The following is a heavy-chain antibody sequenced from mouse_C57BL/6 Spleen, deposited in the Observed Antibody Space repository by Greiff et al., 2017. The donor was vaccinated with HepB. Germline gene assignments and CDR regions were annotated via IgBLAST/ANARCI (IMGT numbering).Heavy chain of an antibody. CDR2: INPNNGGT. Sequence: VQLQQSGPELVKPGASVKISCKASGYTFTDYYMNWVKQSHGKSLEWIGDINPNNGGTSYNQKFKGKATLTVDKSSSTAYMELRSLTSEDSAVYYCARWYYPYAMDYWGQGTSVTVSS. V-gene: IGHV1-26*01. CDR3: ARWYYPYAMDY. D-gene: IGHD1-1*01. CDR1: GYTFTDYY. J-gene: IGHJ4*01.